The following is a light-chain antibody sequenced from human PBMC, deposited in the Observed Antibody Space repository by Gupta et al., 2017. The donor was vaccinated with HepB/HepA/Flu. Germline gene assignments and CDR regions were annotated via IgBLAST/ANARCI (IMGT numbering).Light chain of an antibody. Sequence: EIVLTQSPGTLSLSPGNRATLSCRASQSVSNSFLAWYQQKPSQAPRLLIYGASSRATGMPARFSGSGSGTDFTLTISRLEPEDFAVYYCQHDSSSPGTFGQGTKVEIK. CDR2: GAS. J-gene: IGKJ1*01. CDR1: QSVSNSF. CDR3: QHDSSSPGT. V-gene: IGKV3-20*01.